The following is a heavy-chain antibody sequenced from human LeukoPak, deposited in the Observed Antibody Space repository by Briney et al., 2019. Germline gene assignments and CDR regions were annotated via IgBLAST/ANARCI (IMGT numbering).Heavy chain of an antibody. CDR3: ARGHRMATTPSFDY. Sequence: SGGSLRLSCAASGFTFSSYAMHWVRQAPGKGLEWVAVISYDGSNKYYADSVKGRFTISRDNSKNTLYLQMNSLRAEDTAVYYCARGHRMATTPSFDYWGQGTLVTVSS. CDR2: ISYDGSNK. J-gene: IGHJ4*02. D-gene: IGHD5-24*01. V-gene: IGHV3-30*01. CDR1: GFTFSSYA.